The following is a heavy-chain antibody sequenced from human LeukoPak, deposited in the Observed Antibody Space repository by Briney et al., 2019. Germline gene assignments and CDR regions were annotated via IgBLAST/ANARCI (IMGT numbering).Heavy chain of an antibody. CDR3: LGGRTDY. Sequence: ASVKVSCKASGYTFTSYDINWVRQATGQGLEWMGWMNPNSGNTGYAQKFQGRVTMTRDTSISTAYMEVSRLRSDDTAVYYCLGGRTDYWGQGTLVTVSS. CDR2: MNPNSGNT. D-gene: IGHD3-16*01. V-gene: IGHV1-8*01. CDR1: GYTFTSYD. J-gene: IGHJ4*02.